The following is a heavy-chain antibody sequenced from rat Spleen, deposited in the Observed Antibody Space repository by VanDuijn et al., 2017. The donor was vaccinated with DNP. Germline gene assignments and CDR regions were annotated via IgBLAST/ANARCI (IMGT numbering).Heavy chain of an antibody. V-gene: IGHV5-58*01. Sequence: EVQLVETVGGLVQPGRSLKLSCVASGFTFSGYWMYWIRQAPGKGLEWVATVNYDGGITYYRDSVKGRFTISRDNAESALYLRMDSLRSEDTATYYCTRHDYSNYYFDYWGRGVMVTVSS. J-gene: IGHJ2*01. CDR2: VNYDGGIT. D-gene: IGHD1-8*01. CDR3: TRHDYSNYYFDY. CDR1: GFTFSGYW.